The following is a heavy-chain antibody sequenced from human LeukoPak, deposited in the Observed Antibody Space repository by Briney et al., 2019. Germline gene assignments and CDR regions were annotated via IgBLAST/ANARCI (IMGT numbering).Heavy chain of an antibody. CDR1: GYTFTSYG. CDR2: ISAYNGNT. J-gene: IGHJ4*02. Sequence: ASVKVSCKASGYTFTSYGVSWVRQAPGQGLEWTGWISAYNGNTNYAQKLQGRVTMTTDTSTSTAYMELRSLRSDDTAVYYCARAGPYYYDSSGYYPNFDYWGQGTLVTVSS. CDR3: ARAGPYYYDSSGYYPNFDY. D-gene: IGHD3-22*01. V-gene: IGHV1-18*01.